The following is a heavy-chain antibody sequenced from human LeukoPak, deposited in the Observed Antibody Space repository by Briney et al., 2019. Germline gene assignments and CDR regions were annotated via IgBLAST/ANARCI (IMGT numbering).Heavy chain of an antibody. V-gene: IGHV4-39*01. CDR1: GGSISSSNYY. D-gene: IGHD2-21*02. CDR3: ARLNCGGDCYSIARSGYFDY. CDR2: VYYSGST. J-gene: IGHJ4*02. Sequence: SETLSLTCTDSGGSISSSNYYWGWIRQPPGRGLEWIGSVYYSGSTFYNPSLKSRITISVDTSKNQFSLKLSSATAADSAVFYCARLNCGGDCYSIARSGYFDYWGQGTLVTVSS.